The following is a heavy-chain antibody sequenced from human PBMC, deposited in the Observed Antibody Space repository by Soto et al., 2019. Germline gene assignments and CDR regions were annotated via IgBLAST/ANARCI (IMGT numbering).Heavy chain of an antibody. CDR2: IFSDGTT. V-gene: IGHV3-66*01. J-gene: IGHJ4*02. D-gene: IGHD6-19*01. CDR1: GFTVSSSY. Sequence: EVQLVESGGGLVQPGGSLRLSCAASGFTVSSSYMTWVRQAPGKGLEYVSVIFSDGTTYYADSVKGRLTISRDNSKNTLYIQMNRQRAEDTAVYSGARDQADDRAGWPLDYWGQGTMVTVSS. CDR3: ARDQADDRAGWPLDY.